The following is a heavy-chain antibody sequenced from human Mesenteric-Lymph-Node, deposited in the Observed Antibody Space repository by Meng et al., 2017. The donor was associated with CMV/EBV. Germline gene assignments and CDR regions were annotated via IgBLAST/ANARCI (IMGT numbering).Heavy chain of an antibody. V-gene: IGHV4-59*02. Sequence: SETLSLTCIVSGGSVSSYYWSWIRQTPGKGLEWIGYIYYNGNTNYNPSLQSRVSISVDTSKNQFSLKLSSVTTADTAVYYCARERFCSGTNCLYGMDVWCQGTTVTVSS. CDR1: GGSVSSYY. D-gene: IGHD2-2*01. CDR3: ARERFCSGTNCLYGMDV. CDR2: IYYNGNT. J-gene: IGHJ6*02.